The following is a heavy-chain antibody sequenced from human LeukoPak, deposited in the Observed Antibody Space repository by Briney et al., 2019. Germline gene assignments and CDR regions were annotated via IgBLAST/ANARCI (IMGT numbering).Heavy chain of an antibody. CDR1: GITLSHYG. J-gene: IGHJ4*02. CDR3: ARSGQSGYDYPSEY. D-gene: IGHD5-12*01. Sequence: GGSLRLSCAVSGITLSHYGMSWLRQAPGKGLEWVAGISDSGGRPNYADSVKGRFTVSRDNSKNTLYLQMNNLRAEDTAVYYCARSGQSGYDYPSEYWGQGTLVTVSS. V-gene: IGHV3-23*01. CDR2: ISDSGGRP.